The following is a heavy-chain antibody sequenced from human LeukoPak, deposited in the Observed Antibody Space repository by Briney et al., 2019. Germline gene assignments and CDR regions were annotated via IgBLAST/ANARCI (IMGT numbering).Heavy chain of an antibody. CDR2: IYYSGST. J-gene: IGHJ4*02. Sequence: SESLSLTCTVSGGSISSYYWSWIRQPPGKGLEWIGYIYYSGSTNYNPSLKSRVTISVDTSKSQFSLKLSSVTAADTAVYYCARDAADYYDSSGYYDYWGQGTLVTVSS. CDR3: ARDAADYYDSSGYYDY. D-gene: IGHD3-22*01. V-gene: IGHV4-59*01. CDR1: GGSISSYY.